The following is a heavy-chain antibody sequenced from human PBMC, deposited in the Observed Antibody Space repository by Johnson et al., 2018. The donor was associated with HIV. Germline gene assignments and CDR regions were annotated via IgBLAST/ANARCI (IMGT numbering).Heavy chain of an antibody. Sequence: VQLVESGGGVVRPGGSLRLSCAASGFTFTNAYMSWVRQAPGKGLEWVSVIYSGGSPYYAELVKGRFTISRDNSKNTLYLQMNSLRAEDTAVYYCARDDYRHAFDIWGQGTMVTVSS. V-gene: IGHV3-66*01. CDR1: GFTFTNAY. CDR2: IYSGGSP. D-gene: IGHD4-11*01. J-gene: IGHJ3*02. CDR3: ARDDYRHAFDI.